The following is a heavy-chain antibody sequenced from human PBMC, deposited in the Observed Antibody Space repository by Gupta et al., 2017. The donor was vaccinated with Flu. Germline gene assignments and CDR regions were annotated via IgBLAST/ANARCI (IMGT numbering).Heavy chain of an antibody. D-gene: IGHD3-22*01. CDR2: IYTSGST. CDR3: ARGDSSGYYRAEYFQH. CDR1: GGSISSGSYY. Sequence: QVQLQESGPGLVKPSQTLSLTCTVSGGSISSGSYYWSWIRQPAGKGLEWIGRIYTSGSTNYNPSLKSRVTISVDTSKNQFSLKLSSVTAADTAVYYCARGDSSGYYRAEYFQHWGQGTLVTVSS. V-gene: IGHV4-61*02. J-gene: IGHJ1*01.